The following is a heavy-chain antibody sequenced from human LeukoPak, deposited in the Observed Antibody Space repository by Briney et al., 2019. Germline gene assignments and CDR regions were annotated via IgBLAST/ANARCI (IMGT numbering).Heavy chain of an antibody. CDR3: ARGYSSSSNYYYYYYMDV. CDR1: GGSISSYY. V-gene: IGHV4-4*07. CDR2: IYTSGST. D-gene: IGHD6-6*01. J-gene: IGHJ6*03. Sequence: SETLSLTCTVSGGSISSYYWSWIRQPAGKGLEWIGRIYTSGSTNYNPSLKSRVTISVDTSKNQFSLKLSSVTAADTAVYYCARGYSSSSNYYYYYYMDVWGKGTTVTVSS.